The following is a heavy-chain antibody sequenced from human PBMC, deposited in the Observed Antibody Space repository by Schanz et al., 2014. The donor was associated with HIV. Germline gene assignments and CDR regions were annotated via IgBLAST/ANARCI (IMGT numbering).Heavy chain of an antibody. CDR3: ARSYSNGFSVGY. J-gene: IGHJ4*02. D-gene: IGHD5-18*01. CDR2: ISWNSDYI. Sequence: EVQLVESGGGVVQPGRSLRLSCAASGFTFDDYAMHWVRQVPGKGLEWVSGISWNSDYIGYVDSVKGRFTISRDNSKNTLYLEMNSLRAEDTAVYYCARSYSNGFSVGYWGQGTLVSVSS. CDR1: GFTFDDYA. V-gene: IGHV3-9*01.